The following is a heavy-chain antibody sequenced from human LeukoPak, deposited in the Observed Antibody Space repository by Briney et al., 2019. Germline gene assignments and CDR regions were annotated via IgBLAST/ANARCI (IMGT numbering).Heavy chain of an antibody. CDR1: GGSISSGGYY. J-gene: IGHJ5*02. CDR3: ARDRDYNWNSEA. V-gene: IGHV4-31*03. D-gene: IGHD1-7*01. CDR2: IYHSGST. Sequence: ASETLSLTCTVSGGSISSGGYYWSWIRQHPGKGLEWIGYIYHSGSTYYNPSLKSRVTISVDTSKSQFSLKLSSVTAADTAVYYCARDRDYNWNSEAWGQGTLVTVSS.